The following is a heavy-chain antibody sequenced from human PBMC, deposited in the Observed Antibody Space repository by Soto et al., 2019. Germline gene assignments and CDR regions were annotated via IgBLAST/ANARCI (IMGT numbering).Heavy chain of an antibody. V-gene: IGHV4-59*01. CDR2: MYHSGST. J-gene: IGHJ4*01. CDR3: AGGSYYNGYFDY. Sequence: ASETLSLTCTVSGGSIRSYYWSWIRQPPGKGLEWIGYMYHSGSTNYNPSLKSRVTISVDTSKNQFSLKLNSVTAADTAVFYCAGGSYYNGYFDYWGHGTLVTSPQ. D-gene: IGHD1-26*01. CDR1: GGSIRSYY.